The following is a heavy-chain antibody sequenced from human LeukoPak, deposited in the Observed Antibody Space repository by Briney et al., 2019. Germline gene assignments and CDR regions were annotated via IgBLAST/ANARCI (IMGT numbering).Heavy chain of an antibody. CDR1: GGSFSGYY. V-gene: IGHV4-34*01. J-gene: IGHJ4*02. D-gene: IGHD3-10*01. CDR2: INHSGST. CDR3: ARGYGSGSYYVL. Sequence: PSETLSLTCAVYGGSFSGYYWSWIRQPPGKGLEWIGEINHSGSTNYNPSLKSRVTMSVDTSKNQFSLKVRSVTAADTAVYYCARGYGSGSYYVLWGQGTLVTVSS.